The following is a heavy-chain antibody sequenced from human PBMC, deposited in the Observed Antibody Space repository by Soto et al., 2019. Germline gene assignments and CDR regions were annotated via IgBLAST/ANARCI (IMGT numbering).Heavy chain of an antibody. CDR3: AKDLGGDYYDSSGYYPDFDY. V-gene: IGHV3-30*18. J-gene: IGHJ4*02. CDR2: ISHDESKI. CDR1: RFTFSSYV. Sequence: PGGSVRLSCAASRFTFSSYVMHWVRQAPGKGLEWVADISHDESKIYYADSVKGRVTISRDNSKNTLYLQMNSLRAEDTAVYYCAKDLGGDYYDSSGYYPDFDYWGQGT. D-gene: IGHD3-22*01.